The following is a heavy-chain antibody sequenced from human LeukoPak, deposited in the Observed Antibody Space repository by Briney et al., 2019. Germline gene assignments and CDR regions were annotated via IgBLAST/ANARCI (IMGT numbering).Heavy chain of an antibody. D-gene: IGHD5-18*01. CDR1: GGTFSSYA. V-gene: IGHV1-69*05. CDR3: ARAEYSYGYYFDY. CDR2: IIPIFGTA. J-gene: IGHJ4*02. Sequence: GASVKVSCEASGGTFSSYAISWVRQAPGQGLEWMGGIIPIFGTANYAQKFQGRVTITTDESTSTAYMELSSLRSEDTAVYYCARAEYSYGYYFDYWGQGTLVTVSS.